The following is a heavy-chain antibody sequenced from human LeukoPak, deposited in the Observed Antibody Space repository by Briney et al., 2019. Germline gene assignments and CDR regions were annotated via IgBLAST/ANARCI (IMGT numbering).Heavy chain of an antibody. V-gene: IGHV4-59*01. CDR2: IYDSGST. J-gene: IGHJ4*02. Sequence: ETLSLTCTVSDGSISSYYWSWIRQPPGKGLEWIGHIYDSGSTNYNPSLKSRVTISVDTSKNQFSLKLSSVTAADTAVYYCAREFSWSGFFDYWGQGTLVTVSS. D-gene: IGHD3-3*01. CDR1: DGSISSYY. CDR3: AREFSWSGFFDY.